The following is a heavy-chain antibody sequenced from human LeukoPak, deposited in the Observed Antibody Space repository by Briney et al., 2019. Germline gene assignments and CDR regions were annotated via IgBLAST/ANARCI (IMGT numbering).Heavy chain of an antibody. J-gene: IGHJ3*02. Sequence: GGSLRLSCAASGFTFSNYWMSWVRQAPGKGLEWVANIKQDESEKFYVDSVKGRFTISRDNAKNSLYLQMNSLRAEDTAVYYCARDYCSSTSCYTFSDAFDIWGQGTMVTVSS. D-gene: IGHD2-2*02. CDR2: IKQDESEK. CDR1: GFTFSNYW. V-gene: IGHV3-7*01. CDR3: ARDYCSSTSCYTFSDAFDI.